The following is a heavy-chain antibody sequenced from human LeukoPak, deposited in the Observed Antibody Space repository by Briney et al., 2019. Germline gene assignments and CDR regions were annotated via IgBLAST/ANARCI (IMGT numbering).Heavy chain of an antibody. D-gene: IGHD5-24*01. V-gene: IGHV5-51*01. CDR2: IYPGDSDT. CDR3: ARHWSRRDGGDPFDI. Sequence: GESLKISCKGSGYSFTSYWISWVRQMPGKGLEWIGIIYPGDSDTSYSPSFQAQVTTSADKSISTAYLQWSSLKSSDPPMYYCARHWSRRDGGDPFDIWGQGTMVTVTS. CDR1: GYSFTSYW. J-gene: IGHJ3*02.